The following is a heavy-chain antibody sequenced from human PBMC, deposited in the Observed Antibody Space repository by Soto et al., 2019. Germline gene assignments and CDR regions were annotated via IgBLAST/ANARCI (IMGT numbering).Heavy chain of an antibody. D-gene: IGHD2-2*02. CDR1: GGSISSSNL. CDR2: IYHSGST. V-gene: IGHV4-4*02. CDR3: ARAYCSSTSCYTTYYGMDV. Sequence: PSETLSLTCAVSGGSISSSNLWSCVRQPPGKGLEWIGEIYHSGSTNYNPSLKSRVTISVDKSKNQFSLKLSSVTAADTAVYYCARAYCSSTSCYTTYYGMDVWGQGTTVTVYS. J-gene: IGHJ6*02.